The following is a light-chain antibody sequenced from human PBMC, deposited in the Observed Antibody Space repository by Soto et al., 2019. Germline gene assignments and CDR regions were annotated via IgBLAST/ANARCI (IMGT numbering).Light chain of an antibody. CDR1: ERLSSVY. Sequence: EIVLTQSPGTLSFSPGERATLSCRASERLSSVYLAWYQQRPGQPPRLLIYGASGRATGTPDRFSGSGSGTDFSLTISRLEPEDFAVYYCQQYSSSPRTFGQGTKVDIK. J-gene: IGKJ1*01. CDR2: GAS. CDR3: QQYSSSPRT. V-gene: IGKV3-20*01.